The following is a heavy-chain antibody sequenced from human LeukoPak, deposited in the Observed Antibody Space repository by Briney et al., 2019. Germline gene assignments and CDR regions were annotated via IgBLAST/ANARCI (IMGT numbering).Heavy chain of an antibody. CDR1: GFTFSSYW. D-gene: IGHD2-2*01. Sequence: PGGSLRLSCAASGFTFSSYWMHWVRQAPGKGLVWVSRINSDGSSTSYADSVKGRFTISRDNAKNTLYLQMNSLRAEDTAVYYCARDPRYCSSTSGLTHSHPGGQGTLVTVSS. V-gene: IGHV3-74*01. CDR2: INSDGSST. CDR3: ARDPRYCSSTSGLTHSHP. J-gene: IGHJ5*02.